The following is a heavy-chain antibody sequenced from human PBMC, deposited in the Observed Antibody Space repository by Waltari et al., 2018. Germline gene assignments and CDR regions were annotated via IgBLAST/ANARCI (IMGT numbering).Heavy chain of an antibody. Sequence: QMQLQQWGAGLLKPSETLSLTCASSGSSFIGYYWNWIRQPPGRGLEWIGEIHHSGSINYNPSLESRITISQDMSKNQFSLKLTSVTAADSAVYYCVRGKMYSRPYFDYWGQGTLVTVSS. CDR1: GSSFIGYY. CDR2: IHHSGSI. J-gene: IGHJ4*02. D-gene: IGHD6-13*01. CDR3: VRGKMYSRPYFDY. V-gene: IGHV4-34*01.